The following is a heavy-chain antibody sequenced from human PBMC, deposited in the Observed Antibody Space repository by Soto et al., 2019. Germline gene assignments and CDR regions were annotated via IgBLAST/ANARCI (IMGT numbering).Heavy chain of an antibody. Sequence: QVQLVQSGAEVKNPGSSVKVSGKVSGGIFRSSLAISWVRHAPGQGLEWMGGIVPISGTGKSAEKFQGRVSITADESKSMDYMEVTSMTPEDAAVYFCARHREAETTFCYAMGVWGQGTSVTVSS. CDR2: IVPISGTG. CDR3: ARHREAETTFCYAMGV. V-gene: IGHV1-69*01. CDR1: GGIFRSSLA. J-gene: IGHJ6*02. D-gene: IGHD4-17*01.